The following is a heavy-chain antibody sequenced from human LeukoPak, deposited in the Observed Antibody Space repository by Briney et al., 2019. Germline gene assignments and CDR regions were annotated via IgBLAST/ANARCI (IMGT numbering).Heavy chain of an antibody. CDR2: IIPILGIA. CDR3: ARGHQPPYYGMDV. J-gene: IGHJ6*02. V-gene: IGHV1-69*02. CDR1: GGTFSSYT. Sequence: ASVKVSCKASGGTFSSYTISWVRQAPGQGLAWMGRIIPILGIANYVQKFQGRVTITADKSTSTAYMELSSLRSEDTAVFYCARGHQPPYYGMDVWGQGTTVTVSS.